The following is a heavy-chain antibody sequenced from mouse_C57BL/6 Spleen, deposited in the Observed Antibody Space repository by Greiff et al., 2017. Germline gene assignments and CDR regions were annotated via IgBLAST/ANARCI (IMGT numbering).Heavy chain of an antibody. V-gene: IGHV1-55*01. D-gene: IGHD1-3*01. J-gene: IGHJ2*01. Sequence: QVQLQQSGAELVKPGASVKMSCKASGYTFTSYWITWVKQRPGQGLAWIGDIYPGSGSTNYNEKFKSKATLTVDTSSSTAYMQLSSLPSEDSAVYYCARGPLSITVFDYWGQGTTLTGSS. CDR1: GYTFTSYW. CDR3: ARGPLSITVFDY. CDR2: IYPGSGST.